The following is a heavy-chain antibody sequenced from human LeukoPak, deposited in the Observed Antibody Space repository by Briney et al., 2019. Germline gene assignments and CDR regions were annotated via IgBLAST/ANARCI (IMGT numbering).Heavy chain of an antibody. V-gene: IGHV3-66*01. CDR1: GFTVSSSY. CDR3: ARGPAAHYFDY. D-gene: IGHD2-2*01. J-gene: IGHJ4*02. Sequence: GGSLRLSCAASGFTVSSSYMSWVRQAPGKGLEWVSVIFRGGDIYYTDSVKGRFTISRDNSKNTLYLQMNSLRVEDTAVYYCARGPAAHYFDYWGQGTLVTVSS. CDR2: IFRGGDI.